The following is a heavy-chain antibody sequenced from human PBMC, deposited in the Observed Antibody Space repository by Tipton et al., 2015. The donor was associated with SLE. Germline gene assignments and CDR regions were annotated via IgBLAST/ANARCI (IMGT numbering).Heavy chain of an antibody. J-gene: IGHJ6*03. Sequence: SLRLSCAASGFTFSSYEMNWVRQAPGKGLEWVSYISSSGSTIYYADSVKGRFTISRDNAKNSLYLQMNSLRAEDTAVYYCASEELGYMDVWGKGTTVTVSS. CDR1: GFTFSSYE. V-gene: IGHV3-48*03. CDR2: ISSSGSTI. CDR3: ASEELGYMDV. D-gene: IGHD1-26*01.